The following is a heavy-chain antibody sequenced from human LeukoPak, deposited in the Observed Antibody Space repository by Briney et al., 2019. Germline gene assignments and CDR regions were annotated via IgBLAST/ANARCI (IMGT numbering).Heavy chain of an antibody. Sequence: GASVKVSCKASGYTFTSYGISWVRQAPGQGLECMGWISAYNGNTNYAQKLQGRVTMTTDTSTSTAYMELRSLRSDDTAVYYCARDRRGYSYGYFDYWGQGTLVTVSS. V-gene: IGHV1-18*01. CDR1: GYTFTSYG. CDR3: ARDRRGYSYGYFDY. J-gene: IGHJ4*02. D-gene: IGHD5-18*01. CDR2: ISAYNGNT.